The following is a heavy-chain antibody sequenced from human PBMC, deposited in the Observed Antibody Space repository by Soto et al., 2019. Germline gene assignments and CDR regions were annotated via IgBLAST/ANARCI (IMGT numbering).Heavy chain of an antibody. J-gene: IGHJ6*02. V-gene: IGHV4-4*02. CDR2: IYHSGST. Sequence: SETLSLTCAVSGGSISSSNWWSWVRQPPGKGLEWIGEIYHSGSTNYNPSLKSRVTISVDKSKNQFSLKLSSVTAADTAVYYCARYCSGGSCPPFNYGMDVWGQGTTVTVSS. D-gene: IGHD2-15*01. CDR1: GGSISSSNW. CDR3: ARYCSGGSCPPFNYGMDV.